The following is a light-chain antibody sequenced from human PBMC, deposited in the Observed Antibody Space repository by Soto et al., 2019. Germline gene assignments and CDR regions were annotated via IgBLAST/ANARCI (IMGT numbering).Light chain of an antibody. J-gene: IGKJ5*01. CDR3: QQANNFPIT. Sequence: DIQMTQSPSSLSASVGDRVTITCRASQSISSYLNWYQQKPGKAPKLLIYAASSLQSGVPSRFSGSGSGTDFTLTISSLQPEDFATYYCQQANNFPITFGQGTRLEIK. CDR2: AAS. CDR1: QSISSY. V-gene: IGKV1-39*01.